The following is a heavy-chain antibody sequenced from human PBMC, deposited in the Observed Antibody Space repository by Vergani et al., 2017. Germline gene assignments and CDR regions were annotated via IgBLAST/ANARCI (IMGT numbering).Heavy chain of an antibody. J-gene: IGHJ6*02. Sequence: QVQLVQSGAEVKKPGSSVKVSCKASGATFRSNTISWVRQVPGQGLEWMGRIIPVLGKTKYAQDFQGRLTITADTSTSTAYMELTSLRSQDTAVYYCARDPRVYGGDPEDYYYGMDVWGQGTTGTVSS. CDR1: GATFRSNT. V-gene: IGHV1-69*08. CDR3: ARDPRVYGGDPEDYYYGMDV. CDR2: IIPVLGKT. D-gene: IGHD2-21*02.